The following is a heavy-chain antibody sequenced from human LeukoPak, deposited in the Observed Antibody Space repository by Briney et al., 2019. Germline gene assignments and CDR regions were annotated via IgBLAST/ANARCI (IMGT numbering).Heavy chain of an antibody. Sequence: SETLSLTCTVSGASISSSSYYWGWIRQPPGKGLEWSGSIYYNGDTYYNSSLKSRLTISVDTSKNQFPLKLSSMTAADTALYYCARLRGYTSGNPGYWGQGSMVTVSS. CDR3: ARLRGYTSGNPGY. D-gene: IGHD5-18*01. CDR2: IYYNGDT. J-gene: IGHJ4*02. CDR1: GASISSSSYY. V-gene: IGHV4-39*01.